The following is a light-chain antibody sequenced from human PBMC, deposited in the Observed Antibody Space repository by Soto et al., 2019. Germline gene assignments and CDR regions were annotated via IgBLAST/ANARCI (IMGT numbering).Light chain of an antibody. CDR1: QDISNY. J-gene: IGKJ4*01. CDR3: QQYDNFPL. V-gene: IGKV1-33*01. Sequence: DIQMTQSPSSLSASVGDRVTITCQASQDISNYLNWYQQKVGKAPKLLIYDASKLQTGDPSRFSGGGSGTNFTFTISSLQPEDFATYYCQQYDNFPLFGGGTKVEIK. CDR2: DAS.